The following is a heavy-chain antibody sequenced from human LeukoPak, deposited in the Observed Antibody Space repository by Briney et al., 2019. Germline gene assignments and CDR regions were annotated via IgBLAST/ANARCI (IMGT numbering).Heavy chain of an antibody. J-gene: IGHJ4*02. CDR1: GFTFRNYV. Sequence: PGGSLRLSCAASGFTFRNYVMSWVRQTPGKGLEWVSAITGDGGVTNHADSVEGRFTISRDNSKSTLYLQMNSLRADDTAIYYCAKETSSGNFVTIDCWGQGALVTVSS. D-gene: IGHD1-26*01. CDR2: ITGDGGVT. CDR3: AKETSSGNFVTIDC. V-gene: IGHV3-23*01.